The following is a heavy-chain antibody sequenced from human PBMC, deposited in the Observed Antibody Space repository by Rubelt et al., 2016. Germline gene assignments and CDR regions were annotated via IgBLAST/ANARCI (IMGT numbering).Heavy chain of an antibody. D-gene: IGHD5-12*01. V-gene: IGHV3-13*01. Sequence: EVQLVESGGGLVQPGGSLRLSCAASEFIFSTYDMHWVRQTTGKRLEWVSSIGTAGDTHYADSVKGRLTISSDNAKNSLYLQMNSLRAEDTAVYYCAKDQGYSGYDYPFYWGQGTLVTVSS. J-gene: IGHJ4*02. CDR2: IGTAGDT. CDR3: AKDQGYSGYDYPFY. CDR1: EFIFSTYD.